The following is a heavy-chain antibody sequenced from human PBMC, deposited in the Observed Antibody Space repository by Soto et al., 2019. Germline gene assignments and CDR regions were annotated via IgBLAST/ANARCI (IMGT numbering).Heavy chain of an antibody. Sequence: PSETLSLTCTVSGGSISSYYWSWIRQPPGKGLEWIGYIYYSGSTNYNPSLKSRVTISVDTSKNQFSLKLSSVTAADTAVYYCARHVRGSYDFWSGYQMNYYYYYMDVWGKGTTVTVSS. V-gene: IGHV4-59*08. CDR3: ARHVRGSYDFWSGYQMNYYYYYMDV. CDR2: IYYSGST. D-gene: IGHD3-3*01. CDR1: GGSISSYY. J-gene: IGHJ6*03.